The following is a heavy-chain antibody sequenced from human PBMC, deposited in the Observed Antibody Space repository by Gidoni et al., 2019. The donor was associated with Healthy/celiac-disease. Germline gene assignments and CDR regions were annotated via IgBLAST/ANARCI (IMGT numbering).Heavy chain of an antibody. CDR1: GGSTGSSY. CDR3: ARDRGDYYYYYCMDV. CDR2: IYYSGST. D-gene: IGHD4-17*01. Sequence: QVQLQVSVPGLVKPSETLSLTCTLSGGSTGSSYWSWIRQPPGKGLEWIGYIYYSGSTNYNASLKSRVTIAVDTSKNQFALKLSSVTAADTAVYYCARDRGDYYYYYCMDVWGKGTTVTVSS. V-gene: IGHV4-59*01. J-gene: IGHJ6*03.